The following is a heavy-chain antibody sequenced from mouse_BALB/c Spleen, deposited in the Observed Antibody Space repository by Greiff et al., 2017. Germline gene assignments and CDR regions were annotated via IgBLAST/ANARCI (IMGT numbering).Heavy chain of an antibody. CDR3: ARHYGSTLYAMDY. CDR2: ILPGSGST. V-gene: IGHV1-9*01. D-gene: IGHD1-1*01. J-gene: IGHJ4*01. Sequence: QVQLQQSGAELMKPGASVKISCKATGYTFSSYWIEWVKQRPGHGLEWIGEILPGSGSTNYNEKFKGKATFTADTSSNTAYMQLSSLTSEDSAVYYCARHYGSTLYAMDYWGQGTSVTVSS. CDR1: GYTFSSYW.